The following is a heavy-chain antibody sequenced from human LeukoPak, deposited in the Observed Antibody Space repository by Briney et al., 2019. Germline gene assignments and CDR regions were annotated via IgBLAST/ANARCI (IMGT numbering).Heavy chain of an antibody. CDR2: INSDGSST. CDR3: AREPAPLYYYDSSGSQGGY. CDR1: GFTFSGYW. D-gene: IGHD3-22*01. J-gene: IGHJ4*02. V-gene: IGHV3-74*01. Sequence: PGGSLRLSCAASGFTFSGYWMHWVRQAPGKGLVWVSRINSDGSSTSYADSVKGRFTISRDNAKNTLYLQMNSLRAEDTAVYYCAREPAPLYYYDSSGSQGGYWGQGTLVTVSS.